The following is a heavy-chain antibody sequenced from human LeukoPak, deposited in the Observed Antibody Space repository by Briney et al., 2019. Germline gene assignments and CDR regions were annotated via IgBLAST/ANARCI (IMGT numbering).Heavy chain of an antibody. Sequence: SETLSLTCTVSGGSITNYYWSWIRQPPGKGLEWIGYIYYTGSTNYNPSLRSRVTISVDTSKNQLSLKLTSVTPADTAVYYCARKAAAGIPPLYNWFDPRGQGTLDTVSA. CDR1: GGSITNYY. CDR2: IYYTGST. V-gene: IGHV4-59*01. D-gene: IGHD6-13*01. J-gene: IGHJ5*02. CDR3: ARKAAAGIPPLYNWFDP.